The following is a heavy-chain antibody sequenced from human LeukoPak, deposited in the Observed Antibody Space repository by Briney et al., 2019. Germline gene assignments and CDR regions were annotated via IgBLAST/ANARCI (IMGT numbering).Heavy chain of an antibody. CDR3: ARLVPGAATAGYYYGMDV. V-gene: IGHV4-59*08. CDR2: IYYSGST. Sequence: PSETLSLTCTASGGSISSYYWSWIRQPPGKGLEWIGYIYYSGSTNYNRSHKSRVTISVDTSKNQFSLTLSSVTGADTAVYYCARLVPGAATAGYYYGMDVWGQGTTVTVSS. J-gene: IGHJ6*02. D-gene: IGHD2-15*01. CDR1: GGSISSYY.